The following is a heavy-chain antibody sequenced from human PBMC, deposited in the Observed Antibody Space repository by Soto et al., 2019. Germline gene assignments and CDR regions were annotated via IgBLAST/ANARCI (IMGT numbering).Heavy chain of an antibody. CDR3: ARDRMPDRYFGYI. J-gene: IGHJ3*02. CDR2: ISNSGGII. D-gene: IGHD6-25*01. Sequence: PGGSLRLSCAASGFTFSDYHMTWLRQAPGKGLEWISHISNSGGIIEYAESVKGRFSISRDNAKSSVYLQKNNLRAEDTAIYYCARDRMPDRYFGYILRQGTML. CDR1: GFTFSDYH. V-gene: IGHV3-11*01.